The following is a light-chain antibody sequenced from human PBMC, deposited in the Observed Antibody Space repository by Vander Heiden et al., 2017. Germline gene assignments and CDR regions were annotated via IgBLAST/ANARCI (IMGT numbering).Light chain of an antibody. Sequence: SYELTQPPLVSVSPGQTASITCSGHRLEHKYAYWYQQKPGQSPILVMYEDKKRPAGIPERFAASNSGTTATLTIRGTQDMDEAYYYCQAWDNNIAIFGGGTKLTVL. CDR2: EDK. CDR3: QAWDNNIAI. J-gene: IGLJ2*01. V-gene: IGLV3-1*01. CDR1: RLEHKY.